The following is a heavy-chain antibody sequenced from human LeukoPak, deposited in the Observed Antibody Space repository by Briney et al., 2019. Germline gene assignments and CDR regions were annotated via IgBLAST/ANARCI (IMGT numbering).Heavy chain of an antibody. D-gene: IGHD1-26*01. CDR2: IKQDGSEK. J-gene: IGHJ4*02. Sequence: GGSLRLSCAASGFTFSSYGMHWVRQAPGKGLEWVANIKQDGSEKYYVDSVKGRFTISRDNAKNSLYLQMNSLRAEDTAVYYCAREWELLQGFDYWGQGTLVTVSS. CDR3: AREWELLQGFDY. V-gene: IGHV3-7*01. CDR1: GFTFSSYG.